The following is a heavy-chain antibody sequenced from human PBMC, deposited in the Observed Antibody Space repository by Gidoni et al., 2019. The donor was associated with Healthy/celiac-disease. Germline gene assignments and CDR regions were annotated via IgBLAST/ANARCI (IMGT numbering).Heavy chain of an antibody. D-gene: IGHD3-9*01. V-gene: IGHV7-4-1*02. Sequence: QGFTGRFVFSLDTSVSTAYLQISSLKAEDTAVYYCARSILRYFDWFDYWGQGTLVTVSS. CDR3: ARSILRYFDWFDY. J-gene: IGHJ4*02.